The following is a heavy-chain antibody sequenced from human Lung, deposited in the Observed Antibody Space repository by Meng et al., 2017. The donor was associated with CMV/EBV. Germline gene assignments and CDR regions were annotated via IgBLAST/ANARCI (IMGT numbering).Heavy chain of an antibody. V-gene: IGHV1-18*01. CDR2: ISAYNSNT. CDR3: AGDHQYSSSSEFDP. J-gene: IGHJ5*02. CDR1: GYTFTKDG. D-gene: IGHD6-6*01. Sequence: KVSGYTFTKDGVSWGQRDAGQGLEWKGWISAYNSNTNYAQKLQGRVTMTTDTSTSTAYMELRSLRSDDTAVYYCAGDHQYSSSSEFDPWGQETLVTVSS.